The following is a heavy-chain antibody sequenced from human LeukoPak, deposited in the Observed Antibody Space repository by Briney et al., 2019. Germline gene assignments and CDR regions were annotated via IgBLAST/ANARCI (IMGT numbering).Heavy chain of an antibody. D-gene: IGHD4-17*01. Sequence: QVQLQESGPGLVKPSQTLSLTCTVSGGSISSGSYYLSGIRQPAGKGLEWIGRIYTSGSTNYNPSLKSRVTISVDTSKNQFSLKLSSVTAADTAVYYCARVHDYGDYAAYWGQGTLVTVSS. V-gene: IGHV4-61*02. CDR1: GGSISSGSYY. CDR3: ARVHDYGDYAAY. J-gene: IGHJ4*02. CDR2: IYTSGST.